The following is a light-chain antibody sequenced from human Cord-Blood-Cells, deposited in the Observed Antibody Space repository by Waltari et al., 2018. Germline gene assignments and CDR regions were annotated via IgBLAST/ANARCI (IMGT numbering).Light chain of an antibody. Sequence: QSALTQPASVSGSPGQSITISCTGTSSDVGSYNLVSWYQQHPGKAPKLMIYEGSKRPSGVSNRFSGSKSGNTDSLTISGLLAEDEADYYCCSYAGSSTWVFGGGTKLTVL. CDR2: EGS. CDR3: CSYAGSSTWV. J-gene: IGLJ3*02. V-gene: IGLV2-23*01. CDR1: SSDVGSYNL.